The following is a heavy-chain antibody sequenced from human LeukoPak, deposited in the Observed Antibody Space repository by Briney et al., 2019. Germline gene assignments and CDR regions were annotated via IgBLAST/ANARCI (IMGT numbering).Heavy chain of an antibody. V-gene: IGHV1-2*02. J-gene: IGHJ6*02. CDR3: ARKLCNLGCYYYYGMDV. CDR2: INPNSGGT. Sequence: GASVKVSCKASGYTFTGYYMHWVRQAPGQGLEWMGWINPNSGGTNYAQKFQGRVTMTRDTSISTAYVELSRLRSDDTAVYYCARKLCNLGCYYYYGMDVWGQGTTVTVSS. CDR1: GYTFTGYY. D-gene: IGHD3-16*01.